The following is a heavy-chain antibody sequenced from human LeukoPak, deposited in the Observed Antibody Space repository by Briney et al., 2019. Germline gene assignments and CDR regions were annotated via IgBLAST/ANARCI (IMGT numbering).Heavy chain of an antibody. D-gene: IGHD2-2*01. CDR3: ARDTVPAAMVYYGMDV. J-gene: IGHJ6*02. CDR2: INAGNGNT. Sequence: GASVKVSCKASGYTFTSYAMYWVRQAPGQRLEWMGWINAGNGNTKYSQKFQGRVTITRDTSASTAYMELSSLRSEDAAVYYCARDTVPAAMVYYGMDVWGQGTTVTVSS. CDR1: GYTFTSYA. V-gene: IGHV1-3*01.